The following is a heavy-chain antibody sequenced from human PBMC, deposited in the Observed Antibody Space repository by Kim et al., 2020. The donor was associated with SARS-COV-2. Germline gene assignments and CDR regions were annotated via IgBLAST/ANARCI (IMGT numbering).Heavy chain of an antibody. CDR2: IYYSGST. D-gene: IGHD3-22*01. J-gene: IGHJ5*02. CDR1: GGSISSSSYY. V-gene: IGHV4-39*01. CDR3: ARHSGLHYYDSSGYFSPDPNWFDP. Sequence: SETLSLTCTVSGGSISSSSYYWGWIRQPPGKGLEWIGSIYYSGSTYYNPSLKSRVTISVDTSTNQFSLKLSSVTAADTAVYYCARHSGLHYYDSSGYFSPDPNWFDPWGQGTLVTVSS.